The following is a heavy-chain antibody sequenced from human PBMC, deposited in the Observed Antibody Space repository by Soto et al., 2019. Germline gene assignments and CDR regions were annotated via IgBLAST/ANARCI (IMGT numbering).Heavy chain of an antibody. CDR2: IIPIFGTA. V-gene: IGHV1-69*13. Sequence: ASVKVSCKASGGTFSSYAISWVRQAPGQGLEWMGGIIPIFGTANYAQKFQGRVTITADESTSTAYMELSSLRSEDTAVYYCAGLYYYDSTPPAFWGQGTLVTVSS. CDR1: GGTFSSYA. D-gene: IGHD3-22*01. CDR3: AGLYYYDSTPPAF. J-gene: IGHJ4*02.